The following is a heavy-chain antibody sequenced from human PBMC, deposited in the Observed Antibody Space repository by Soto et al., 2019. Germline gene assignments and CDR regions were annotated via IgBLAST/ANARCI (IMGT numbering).Heavy chain of an antibody. CDR2: IAYDGSNA. Sequence: QVQLVESGGGVVQPGGSLRLSCAASGFTFRNHAMHWVRQAPGKGLECLAVIAYDGSNAFYRDSVKGRFTVSRDNSKNTLYLHMDSLRSEDTGVYYCARNDREDILVGDGARMGEYSIDIWGQGTTVTVSS. V-gene: IGHV3-30-3*01. CDR3: ARNDREDILVGDGARMGEYSIDI. J-gene: IGHJ6*02. CDR1: GFTFRNHA. D-gene: IGHD2-15*01.